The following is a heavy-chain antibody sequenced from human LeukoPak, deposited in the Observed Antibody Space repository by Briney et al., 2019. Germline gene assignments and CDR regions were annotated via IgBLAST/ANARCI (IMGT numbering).Heavy chain of an antibody. D-gene: IGHD5-24*01. CDR3: ARGSRDGYNHFDY. V-gene: IGHV4-59*01. J-gene: IGHJ4*02. Sequence: SETLSLTCTISGGSITSYHWSWIRQPPGKGLEWIGYIYYSGSTNYNPSLNSRVTISVDTSKNQFSLNLRSVTAADTAVYYCARGSRDGYNHFDYWGQGTLVTVSS. CDR1: GGSITSYH. CDR2: IYYSGST.